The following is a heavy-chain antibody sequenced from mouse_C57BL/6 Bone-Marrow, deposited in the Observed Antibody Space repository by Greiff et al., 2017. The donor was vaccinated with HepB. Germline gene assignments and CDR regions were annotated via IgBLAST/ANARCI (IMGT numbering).Heavy chain of an antibody. CDR1: GYSITSGYY. D-gene: IGHD1-1*01. CDR3: ARAYGSSYCYAMDY. V-gene: IGHV3-6*01. CDR2: ISYDGSN. Sequence: DVQLVESGPGLVKPSQSLSLTCSVTGYSITSGYYWNWIRQFPGNKLEWMGYISYDGSNNYNPSLKNRISITRDTSKNQFFLKLNSVTTEDTATYYCARAYGSSYCYAMDYWGQGTSVTVSS. J-gene: IGHJ4*01.